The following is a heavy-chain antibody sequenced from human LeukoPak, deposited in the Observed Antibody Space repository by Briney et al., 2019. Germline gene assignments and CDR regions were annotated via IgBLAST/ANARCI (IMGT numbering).Heavy chain of an antibody. CDR1: GFTFSSYS. D-gene: IGHD6-19*01. CDR3: ARLGIAVAGANNDAFDI. J-gene: IGHJ3*02. Sequence: PGGSLRPSCAASGFTFSSYSMNWVRQAPGKGLEWVSSISSSSSYIYYADSVKGRFTISRDNAKSSLYLQMNSLRAEDTAVYYCARLGIAVAGANNDAFDIWGQGTMVTVSS. V-gene: IGHV3-21*01. CDR2: ISSSSSYI.